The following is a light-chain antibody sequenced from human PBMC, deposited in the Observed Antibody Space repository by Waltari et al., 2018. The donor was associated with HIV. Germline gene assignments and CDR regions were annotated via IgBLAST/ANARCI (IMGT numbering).Light chain of an antibody. V-gene: IGKV1-33*01. J-gene: IGKJ2*01. CDR1: QDIGNY. Sequence: DTQMTQSPSSLSASVGDRITITCQASQDIGNYLNWYQHKPGKAPKLLIYDAVNLEAGVPSRLRGSGSGTHFTFSISSLQPEDIATYYCQQYYDVVYTFAQGTKLDMK. CDR3: QQYYDVVYT. CDR2: DAV.